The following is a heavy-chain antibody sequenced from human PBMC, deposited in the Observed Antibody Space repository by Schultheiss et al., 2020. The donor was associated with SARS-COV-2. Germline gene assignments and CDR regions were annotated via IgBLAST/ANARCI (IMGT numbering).Heavy chain of an antibody. Sequence: ASVKVSCKASGGTFSSYAISWVRQAPGQGLEWMGWISAYNGNTNYAQKFQGRVTMTTDTSTSTAYMELRSLRSDDTAVYYCARENYYGSGSYYKDDDAFDIWGQGTMVTVSS. CDR2: ISAYNGNT. D-gene: IGHD3-10*01. CDR3: ARENYYGSGSYYKDDDAFDI. J-gene: IGHJ3*02. V-gene: IGHV1-18*01. CDR1: GGTFSSYA.